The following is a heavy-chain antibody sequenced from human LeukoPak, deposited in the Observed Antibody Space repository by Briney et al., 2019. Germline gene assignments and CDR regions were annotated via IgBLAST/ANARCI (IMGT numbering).Heavy chain of an antibody. Sequence: SETLSLTCTVSGGSISSSSYYWGWIRQPPGKGLEWIGYIYYSGSTNYNPSLKSRVTISVDTSKNQFSLKLSSVTAADAAVYYCARRGYSTQDAFDIWGQGTMVTVSS. CDR1: GGSISSSSYY. CDR3: ARRGYSTQDAFDI. V-gene: IGHV4-61*05. J-gene: IGHJ3*02. D-gene: IGHD4-11*01. CDR2: IYYSGST.